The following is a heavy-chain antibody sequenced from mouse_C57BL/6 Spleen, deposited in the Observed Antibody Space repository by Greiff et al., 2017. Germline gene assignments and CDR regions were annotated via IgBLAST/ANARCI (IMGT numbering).Heavy chain of an antibody. D-gene: IGHD1-1*01. J-gene: IGHJ3*01. V-gene: IGHV1-53*01. CDR2: INPSNGGT. CDR1: GYTFTSYW. CDR3: ARAPHISTVPQFAD. Sequence: VQLQQPGTELVKPGASVKLSCKASGYTFTSYWMHWVKQRPGQGLEWIGNINPSNGGTNYNEKFKSKATLTVDKSSSTAYMQLSSLTSEDSAVYYWARAPHISTVPQFADWGQGTLVTASA.